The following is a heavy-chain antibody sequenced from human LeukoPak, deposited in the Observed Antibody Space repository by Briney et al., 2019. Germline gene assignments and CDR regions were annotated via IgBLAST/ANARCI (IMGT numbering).Heavy chain of an antibody. V-gene: IGHV5-51*01. J-gene: IGHJ5*02. CDR1: GYSFTSYW. D-gene: IGHD2-15*01. CDR2: IYPGDSDT. Sequence: GASLKISCKGSGYSFTSYWIGWVRQMPGKGLEWMGIIYPGDSDTRYSPSFQGQVTISADKSISTAYLQWSSLKASDTAMYYCARLGEYCSGGSCYPPYNWFDPWGQGTLVTVSS. CDR3: ARLGEYCSGGSCYPPYNWFDP.